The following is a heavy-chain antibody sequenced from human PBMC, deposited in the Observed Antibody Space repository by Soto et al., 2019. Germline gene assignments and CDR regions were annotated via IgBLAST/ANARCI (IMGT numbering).Heavy chain of an antibody. Sequence: SETLSLTCAVYGGSFSGYYWSWIRQPPGKGLEWIGEINHSGSTNYNPSLKSRVTISVDTSKNQFSLKLSSVTAAVTAVYYCARVPAAGTSYWGQGTLVTVSS. D-gene: IGHD6-13*01. CDR1: GGSFSGYY. CDR2: INHSGST. CDR3: ARVPAAGTSY. V-gene: IGHV4-34*01. J-gene: IGHJ4*02.